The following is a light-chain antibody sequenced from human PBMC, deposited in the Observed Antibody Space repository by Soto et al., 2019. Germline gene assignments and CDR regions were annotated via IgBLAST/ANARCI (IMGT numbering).Light chain of an antibody. J-gene: IGKJ4*01. V-gene: IGKV1-5*01. CDR1: QSISSW. CDR2: DAS. Sequence: DIQITNSPSTVSASIRDRVTITCRASQSISSWLAWYQQKPGKAPKLLIYDASSLESGVPSRFSGSESETDFTLTITYLQPEDSAVYYCQEVKVLPLTFCG. CDR3: QEVKVLPLT.